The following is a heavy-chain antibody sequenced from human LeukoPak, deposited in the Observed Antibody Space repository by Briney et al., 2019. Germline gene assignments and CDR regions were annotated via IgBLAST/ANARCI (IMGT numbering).Heavy chain of an antibody. V-gene: IGHV3-23*01. CDR3: ARNRWLQAPFDY. D-gene: IGHD5-24*01. CDR2: ISGSGGST. J-gene: IGHJ4*02. CDR1: GFTFSTYD. Sequence: GGSLRLSCAASGFTFSTYDMTWVRQAPGKGLAWVSAISGSGGSTYYADSVKGRFTISRDNPKNTLYLQMGSLRAEDMAVYYCARNRWLQAPFDYWGQGTLVTVSS.